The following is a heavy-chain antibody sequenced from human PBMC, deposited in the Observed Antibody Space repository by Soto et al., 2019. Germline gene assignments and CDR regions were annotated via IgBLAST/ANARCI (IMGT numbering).Heavy chain of an antibody. CDR1: GFTFDDYA. CDR3: AKDGDSAMAGSDHAFDY. CDR2: ISWNSGSI. J-gene: IGHJ4*02. D-gene: IGHD2-8*01. V-gene: IGHV3-9*01. Sequence: EVQLVESGGGLVQPGRSLRLSCAASGFTFDDYAMHWVRQAPGKGLEWVSGISWNSGSIGYADSVKGRFTISRDNAKNSLYLQMNSLRAEDTALYYCAKDGDSAMAGSDHAFDYWGQGTLVTVSS.